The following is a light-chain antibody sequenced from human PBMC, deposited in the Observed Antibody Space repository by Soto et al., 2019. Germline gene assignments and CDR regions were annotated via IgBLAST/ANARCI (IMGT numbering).Light chain of an antibody. V-gene: IGKV3-11*01. CDR2: DVS. CDR1: QSISSS. CDR3: QQRSEWPRT. Sequence: EIVLTQSPATLSLSPGERATLSCRASQSISSSLAWYQQKPGQAPRLLIYDVSTRATGFPARFSGSGSGTDFTLTIGSLEPEDFGVYYCQQRSEWPRTFGQGTKVEI. J-gene: IGKJ1*01.